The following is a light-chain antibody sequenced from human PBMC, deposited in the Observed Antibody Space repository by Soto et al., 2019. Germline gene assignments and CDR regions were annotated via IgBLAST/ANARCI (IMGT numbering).Light chain of an antibody. CDR2: AAS. J-gene: IGKJ1*01. CDR3: QQSYSTPWT. Sequence: DIQMTQSPSSLSASVGDRVTITCRASQSISSYLNWYQQKQGKAPKXVIYAASSLQSGVPSRFSGSGSETDFTLTISSLQPEDFATYYGQQSYSTPWTFGQGTKVDIK. CDR1: QSISSY. V-gene: IGKV1-39*01.